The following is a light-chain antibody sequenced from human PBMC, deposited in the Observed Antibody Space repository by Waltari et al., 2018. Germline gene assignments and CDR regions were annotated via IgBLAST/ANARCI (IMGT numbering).Light chain of an antibody. V-gene: IGKV3-20*01. J-gene: IGKJ1*01. CDR1: PSVGKF. CDR2: DAS. Sequence: EIVLTQSPGTLSLSPGERATLSCRASPSVGKFLAWYQKKPGQAPRLLIYDASSRATGIPDRFSGSGFGTDFSLTISRLEPEDFAVYYCQHYVRLPVSFGQGTKVGIK. CDR3: QHYVRLPVS.